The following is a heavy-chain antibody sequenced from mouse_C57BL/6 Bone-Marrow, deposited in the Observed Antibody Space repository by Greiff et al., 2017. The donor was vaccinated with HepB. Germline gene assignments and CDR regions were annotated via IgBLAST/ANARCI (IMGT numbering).Heavy chain of an antibody. CDR1: GYTFTDYN. CDR3: ARPHGSSSYWYFDV. V-gene: IGHV1-18*01. Sequence: VQLKESGPELVKPGASVKIPCKASGYTFTDYNMDWVKQSHGKSLEWIGDINPNNGGTIYNQKFKGKATLTVDKSSSTAYMELRSLTSEDTAVYYCARPHGSSSYWYFDVWGTGTTVTVSS. J-gene: IGHJ1*03. D-gene: IGHD1-1*01. CDR2: INPNNGGT.